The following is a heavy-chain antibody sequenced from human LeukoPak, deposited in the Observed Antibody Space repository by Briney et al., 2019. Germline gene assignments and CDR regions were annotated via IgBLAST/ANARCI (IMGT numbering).Heavy chain of an antibody. CDR1: GFTFSSYS. CDR3: TSRVVVPAAISDY. J-gene: IGHJ4*02. D-gene: IGHD2-2*01. CDR2: ISYSSSYI. Sequence: GGSLRLSCAASGFTFSSYSMNWVRQTPGQGLEWVSSISYSSSYIYYADSVKGRFTISKDNSNNTLYLQMNSLRAEDTAVYYCTSRVVVPAAISDYWGQGTLVTVSS. V-gene: IGHV3-21*04.